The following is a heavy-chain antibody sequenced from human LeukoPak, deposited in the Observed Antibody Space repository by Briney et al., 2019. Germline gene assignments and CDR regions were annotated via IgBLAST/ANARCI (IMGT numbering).Heavy chain of an antibody. J-gene: IGHJ4*02. CDR3: ARQRDYYDSSGSDYFDY. Sequence: SETLSLTCAVYGGSFSGYYWSWIRQPPGKGLAWIGSVHYSGSTYYNPSLKSRLSISVDTSKDQFSLRLSSVTAADTAVYFCARQRDYYDSSGSDYFDYWGQGTLVTVSS. V-gene: IGHV4-34*01. CDR2: VHYSGST. D-gene: IGHD3-22*01. CDR1: GGSFSGYY.